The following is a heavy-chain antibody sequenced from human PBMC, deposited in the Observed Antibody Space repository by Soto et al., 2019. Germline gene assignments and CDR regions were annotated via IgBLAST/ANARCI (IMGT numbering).Heavy chain of an antibody. D-gene: IGHD6-25*01. V-gene: IGHV3-21*01. J-gene: IGHJ5*01. CDR1: GFTFRSFA. CDR3: TRDASRESSARGWFDS. Sequence: XGSLRLTCAASGFTFRSFAMNWVRQAPGKGLEWVSTISINSAYIYYTDALRGRFTISRDNAKNSLHLQMNSLRAEDTAVYYCTRDASRESSARGWFDSWGPGTLVTVSS. CDR2: ISINSAYI.